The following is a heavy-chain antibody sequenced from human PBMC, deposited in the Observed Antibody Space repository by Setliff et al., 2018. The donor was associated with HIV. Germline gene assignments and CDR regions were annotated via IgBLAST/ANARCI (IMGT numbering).Heavy chain of an antibody. D-gene: IGHD3-22*01. V-gene: IGHV3-7*03. Sequence: PGGSLRLSCAASGFTVSTYYMSWVRQAPGKGLEWLANINRDGSAEAYVGSVKGRFSISRDNAKNSVYLQMNSLRAADTAVYYCVGPDYEDPQGGQWGQGTLVTVSS. CDR1: GFTVSTYY. J-gene: IGHJ1*01. CDR3: VGPDYEDPQGGQ. CDR2: INRDGSAE.